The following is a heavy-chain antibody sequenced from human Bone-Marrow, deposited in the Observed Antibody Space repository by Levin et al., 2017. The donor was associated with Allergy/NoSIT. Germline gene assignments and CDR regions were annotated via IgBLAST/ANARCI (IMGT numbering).Heavy chain of an antibody. D-gene: IGHD1-26*01. CDR2: TYYSGST. V-gene: IGHV4-59*11. CDR1: GGSISSHY. Sequence: PGGSLRLSCTVSGGSISSHYWSWVRQPPGKGLEWIGYTYYSGSTNYNPSLKSRVTISVDTSKNQFSLKLSSVTAADTAVYYCARDWELLSGYYYGMDVWGQGTTVIVSS. J-gene: IGHJ6*02. CDR3: ARDWELLSGYYYGMDV.